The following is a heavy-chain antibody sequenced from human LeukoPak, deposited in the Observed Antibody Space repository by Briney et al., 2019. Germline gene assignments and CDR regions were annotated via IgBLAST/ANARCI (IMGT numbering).Heavy chain of an antibody. CDR2: ISGSGGGT. D-gene: IGHD3-3*01. V-gene: IGHV3-23*01. CDR3: AKDLGQVTMGV. Sequence: GTLSLTCTVSGGSISSSSYYWGWIRQAPGKGREWVSAISGSGGGTYYADSVKGRFTISRDNSKNTLYLQMNSLRAEDTAVYYCAKDLGQVTMGVWGKGTTVTVSS. J-gene: IGHJ6*04. CDR1: GGSISSSSYY.